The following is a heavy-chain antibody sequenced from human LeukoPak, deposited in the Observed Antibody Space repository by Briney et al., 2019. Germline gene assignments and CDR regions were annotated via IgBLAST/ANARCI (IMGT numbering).Heavy chain of an antibody. Sequence: GGSLRLSCAASGFTVSSNYMSWVRQAPGKGLEWVSVIYSGGSTYYADSVKGRFTISRDNSKNTLYLQMNSLRAEDTAVYYCAKDGRNYYDSSGSWGYWGQGTLVTVSS. CDR3: AKDGRNYYDSSGSWGY. CDR1: GFTVSSNY. J-gene: IGHJ4*02. CDR2: IYSGGST. V-gene: IGHV3-53*01. D-gene: IGHD3-22*01.